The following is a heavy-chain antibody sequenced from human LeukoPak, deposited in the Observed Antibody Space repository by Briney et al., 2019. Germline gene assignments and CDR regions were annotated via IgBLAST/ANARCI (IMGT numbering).Heavy chain of an antibody. V-gene: IGHV4-34*01. CDR3: ARRYPAPTS. Sequence: AETLSLTCAVYGGSFSGYYWSWIRQPPGKGLEWIGEINHSGSTNYNPSLKSRVAISVDTSKNQFSLKLSSVTAADTAVYYCARRYPAPTSWGKGTLVTVSS. CDR1: GGSFSGYY. D-gene: IGHD2-15*01. J-gene: IGHJ4*02. CDR2: INHSGST.